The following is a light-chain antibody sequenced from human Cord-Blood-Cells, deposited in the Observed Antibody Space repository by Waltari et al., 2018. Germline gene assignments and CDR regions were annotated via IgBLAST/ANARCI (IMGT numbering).Light chain of an antibody. V-gene: IGLV2-23*01. J-gene: IGLJ2*01. CDR3: CSYAGSSTVV. Sequence: QSALTQPASVSGSSGPTTTISCTGTSSDVGSYKLVSWYQQRPGKAPTLMINEGSKRRSGVTTRCSGSKTDNTASLTISGRQAEDEADYYCCSYAGSSTVVFGGGTKLTVL. CDR1: SSDVGSYKL. CDR2: EGS.